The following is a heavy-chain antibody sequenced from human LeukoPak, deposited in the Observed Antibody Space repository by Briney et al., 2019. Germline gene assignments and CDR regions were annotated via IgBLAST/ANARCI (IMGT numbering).Heavy chain of an antibody. CDR1: GFTFDDYA. V-gene: IGHV3-9*01. CDR2: ISWNSGSI. Sequence: GRSLRLSCAASGFTFDDYAMHWVRQAPGKGLEWVSGISWNSGSIGSADSVKGRFTISRDNAKNSLYLQMNSLRAEDTALYYCAKGEYSYGLVDYWGQGTLVTVSS. D-gene: IGHD5-18*01. CDR3: AKGEYSYGLVDY. J-gene: IGHJ4*02.